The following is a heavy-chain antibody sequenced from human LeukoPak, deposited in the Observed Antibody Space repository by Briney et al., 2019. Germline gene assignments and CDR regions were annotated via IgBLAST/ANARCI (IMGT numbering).Heavy chain of an antibody. CDR1: GGSFSGYY. D-gene: IGHD3-3*01. CDR2: INHSGST. Sequence: SETLSLTCAVYGGSFSGYYWSWIRQPPGKGLEWIGEINHSGSTNYNPSLKSRVTISVDTSKNQFSLKLSSVTAADTAVYYCARDRFWSGYYPDYWGQGTLVTVSS. CDR3: ARDRFWSGYYPDY. V-gene: IGHV4-34*01. J-gene: IGHJ4*02.